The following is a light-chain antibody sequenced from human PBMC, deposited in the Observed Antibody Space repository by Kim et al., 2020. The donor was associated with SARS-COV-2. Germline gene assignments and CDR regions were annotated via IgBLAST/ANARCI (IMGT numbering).Light chain of an antibody. CDR3: QHYGTSPIT. CDR2: GAF. V-gene: IGKV3-20*01. J-gene: IGKJ5*01. Sequence: PPGARATLSCRAVQTVSSTYLGWYQQNPGPAPSLIIYGAFNRATGIPDRFSGSGSGTDFTLTISRLEPEDFAVYYCQHYGTSPITFGQGTRLEIK. CDR1: QTVSSTY.